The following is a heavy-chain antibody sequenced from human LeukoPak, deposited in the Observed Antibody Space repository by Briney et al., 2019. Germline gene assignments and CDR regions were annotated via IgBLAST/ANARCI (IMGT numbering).Heavy chain of an antibody. CDR3: ARGPNRILYYYGSGPSPFDY. CDR1: GGSFSGYY. CDR2: INHSGST. D-gene: IGHD3-10*01. Sequence: PSETLSLTCAVYGGSFSGYYWSWIRQPPGKGLEWIGEINHSGSTNYNPSLKSRVTISVDTSKNQFSLKLSSVTAADPAVYYCARGPNRILYYYGSGPSPFDYWGQGTLVTVSS. J-gene: IGHJ4*02. V-gene: IGHV4-34*01.